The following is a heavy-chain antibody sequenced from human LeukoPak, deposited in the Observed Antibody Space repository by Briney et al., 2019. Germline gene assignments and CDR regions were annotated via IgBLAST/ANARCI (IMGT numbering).Heavy chain of an antibody. V-gene: IGHV4-34*01. CDR1: GGSFSGYY. J-gene: IGHJ5*02. Sequence: SETLSLTCAVYGGSFSGYYWIWIRQPPGKGLEWSGEINHSGSTNYNPSLKSRVTISVDTSKNQFSLKLSSVTAADTAVYYCARSRHTAKLRYFDWLLPPPWFDPWGQGTLVTVSS. D-gene: IGHD3-9*01. CDR3: ARSRHTAKLRYFDWLLPPPWFDP. CDR2: INHSGST.